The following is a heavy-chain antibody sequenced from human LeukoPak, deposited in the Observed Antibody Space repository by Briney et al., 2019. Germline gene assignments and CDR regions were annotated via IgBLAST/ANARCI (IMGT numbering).Heavy chain of an antibody. D-gene: IGHD2-15*01. J-gene: IGHJ4*02. CDR2: IYYSGST. CDR1: GGSISSYY. Sequence: SETLSLTCTVSGGSISSYYWSWIRQPPGKGLEWIGYIYYSGSTNYNPSLKSRVTISVDTSKNQFSLNLSSVTAADTAVYYCASGSRTAGSFDYWGQGTLVTVSS. CDR3: ASGSRTAGSFDY. V-gene: IGHV4-59*08.